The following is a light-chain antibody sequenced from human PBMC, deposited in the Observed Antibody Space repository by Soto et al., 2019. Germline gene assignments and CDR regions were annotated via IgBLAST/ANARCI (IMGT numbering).Light chain of an antibody. V-gene: IGLV4-60*02. CDR3: ETWDFNTRV. CDR1: SGHSSYI. Sequence: QPVLTQSSSASASLGSSVKLTCTLSSGHSSYIIAWHQQQPGKAPRYLMKLEGSGSYNKGSGLPDRFSGSTSGADRYLTISNLQFEDEADYYCETWDFNTRVLGGGTKPTVL. J-gene: IGLJ3*02. CDR2: LEGSGSY.